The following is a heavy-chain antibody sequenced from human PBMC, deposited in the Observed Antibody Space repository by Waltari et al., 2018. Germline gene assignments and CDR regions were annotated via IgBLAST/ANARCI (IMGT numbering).Heavy chain of an antibody. CDR2: IIPIFGTA. Sequence: QVQLVQSGAEVQKPGSSVKVPCKASGGTFSSYAISWVRQAPGQGPEWMGRIIPIFGTANYAQKFQGRVTITADKSTSTAYMELSSLRSEDTAVYYCASVLYSGSSSGYYYYGMDVWGQGTTVTVSS. CDR3: ASVLYSGSSSGYYYYGMDV. J-gene: IGHJ6*02. CDR1: GGTFSSYA. D-gene: IGHD6-6*01. V-gene: IGHV1-69*08.